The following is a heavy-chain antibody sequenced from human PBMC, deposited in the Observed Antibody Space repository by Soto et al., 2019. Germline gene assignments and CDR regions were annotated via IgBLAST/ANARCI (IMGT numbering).Heavy chain of an antibody. D-gene: IGHD2-2*01. J-gene: IGHJ4*02. CDR1: GGSFSGYY. Sequence: SETLSLTCAVYGGSFSGYYWSWIRQPPGKGLEWIGEINHSGSTNYNPSLKSRVTISVDTSKNQFSLKLSSVTAADTAVYYCARGRLGIVVVPAARNFDYWGQGTLVTVSS. CDR2: INHSGST. CDR3: ARGRLGIVVVPAARNFDY. V-gene: IGHV4-34*01.